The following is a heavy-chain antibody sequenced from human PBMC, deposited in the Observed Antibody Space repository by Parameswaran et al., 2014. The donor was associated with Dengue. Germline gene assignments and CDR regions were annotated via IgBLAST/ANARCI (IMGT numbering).Heavy chain of an antibody. V-gene: IGHV4-39*02. CDR2: VYYSGST. J-gene: IGHJ5*02. Sequence: ASETLSLTCTVSGGSISSSSYYWGWIRQPPGKGLGWIGSVYYSGSTYYNPSLKSRVTISVDTSKNHFSLKLSSVTAADTAVYYCARQINNWFDPWGPGNPGHRLL. CDR1: GGSISSSSYY. CDR3: ARQINNWFDP.